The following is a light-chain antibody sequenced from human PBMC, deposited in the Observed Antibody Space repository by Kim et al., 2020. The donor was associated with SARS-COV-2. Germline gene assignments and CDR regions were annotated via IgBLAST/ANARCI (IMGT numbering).Light chain of an antibody. CDR2: DAS. CDR1: ERVIRH. CDR3: EQRSNWWT. J-gene: IGKJ1*01. Sequence: LSPGERATPSRRASERVIRHSAWDQQTPRQAPRRPISDASNRATGMPGRFSVSGCGRDFTLTISSLEPEEFAVYYSEQRSNWWTFVEGSK. V-gene: IGKV3-11*02.